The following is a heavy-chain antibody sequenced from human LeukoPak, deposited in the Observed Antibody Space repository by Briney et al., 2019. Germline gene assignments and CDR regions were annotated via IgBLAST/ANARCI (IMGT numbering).Heavy chain of an antibody. J-gene: IGHJ5*02. CDR2: IYYSGST. D-gene: IGHD1-26*01. CDR1: RGSISTYY. V-gene: IGHV4-59*01. CDR3: VKDNGRWFDP. Sequence: PSETLSLTCTVSRGSISTYYWSWIRQPPGKGLEWIGNIYYSGSTNYNPSLKSRVTISIDPSKNQFSLKLSSVTAADTAIYYCVKDNGRWFDPWGQGTLVIVSS.